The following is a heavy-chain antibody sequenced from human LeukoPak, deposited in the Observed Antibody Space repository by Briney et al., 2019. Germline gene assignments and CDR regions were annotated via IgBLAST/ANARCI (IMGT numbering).Heavy chain of an antibody. CDR3: VKGAPAHGYNYDLYYYYYGMDV. Sequence: GGSLRLSCAASGFTFGAYAMSWVRQAPGKGLEWVSTLSDSGGTTYYADSVKGRSTISRDTSKSTLYLQVTSLRAEDTAVYYCVKGAPAHGYNYDLYYYYYGMDVWGQGTTVTVSS. CDR2: LSDSGGTT. CDR1: GFTFGAYA. J-gene: IGHJ6*02. V-gene: IGHV3-23*01. D-gene: IGHD5-18*01.